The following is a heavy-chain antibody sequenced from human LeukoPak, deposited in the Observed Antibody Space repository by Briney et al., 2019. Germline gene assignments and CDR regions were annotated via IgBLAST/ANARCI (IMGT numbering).Heavy chain of an antibody. D-gene: IGHD5-18*01. V-gene: IGHV4-59*12. CDR2: IYYSGST. Sequence: IPSETLSLTCTVSGGSISSYYWSWIRQPPGKGLEWIGYIYYSGSTNYNPSLKSRITMSVDTSKNQFSLKLTSMSAADTAVYFCARGFSYAYLDYWGQGILVTVSS. CDR3: ARGFSYAYLDY. CDR1: GGSISSYY. J-gene: IGHJ4*02.